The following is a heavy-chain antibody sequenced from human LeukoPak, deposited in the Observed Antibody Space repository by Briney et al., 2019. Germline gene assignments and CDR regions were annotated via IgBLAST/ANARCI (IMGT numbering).Heavy chain of an antibody. Sequence: ASVKVSCKASGYTFTGYFIHWVRQAPGHGLEWMGWINPNSGGTNYAQKFQGRVSMTRDTSISTAYMELSSLRSDDTAVYYCARNIGVTMVRGVIWDYYYYYLDVWGKGTTVTISS. CDR2: INPNSGGT. J-gene: IGHJ6*03. CDR1: GYTFTGYF. D-gene: IGHD3-10*01. CDR3: ARNIGVTMVRGVIWDYYYYYLDV. V-gene: IGHV1-2*02.